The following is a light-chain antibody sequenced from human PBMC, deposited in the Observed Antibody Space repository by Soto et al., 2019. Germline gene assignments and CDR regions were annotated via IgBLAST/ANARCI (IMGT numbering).Light chain of an antibody. CDR2: GAS. CDR3: QQYNDWPPWT. CDR1: QSVSNN. Sequence: EIVMTQSPATLSVSPGERATLSCRASQSVSNNLAWFQHKPGQAPRLLIYGASARATGIPARVSGSGSGTKFILTISSLQSEDFAVYYWQQYNDWPPWTFGQGTKVDIK. V-gene: IGKV3-15*01. J-gene: IGKJ1*01.